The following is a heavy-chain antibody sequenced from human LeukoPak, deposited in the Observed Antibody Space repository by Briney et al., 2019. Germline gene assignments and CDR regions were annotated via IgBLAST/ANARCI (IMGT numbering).Heavy chain of an antibody. J-gene: IGHJ4*02. CDR3: AKDNYYDSSGHCDY. D-gene: IGHD3-22*01. Sequence: PGGSLRLSCAASGFTFDDYAMHWVRQAPGKGLEWVSGISWNSGSIGYADSVKGRFTISRDNAKNSLYLQMNSLRAEGTALYYCAKDNYYDSSGHCDYWGQGTLVTVSS. V-gene: IGHV3-9*01. CDR1: GFTFDDYA. CDR2: ISWNSGSI.